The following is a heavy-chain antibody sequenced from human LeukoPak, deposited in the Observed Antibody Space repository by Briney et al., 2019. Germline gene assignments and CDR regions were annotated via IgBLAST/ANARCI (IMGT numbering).Heavy chain of an antibody. J-gene: IGHJ4*02. V-gene: IGHV3-74*01. CDR2: INSDGSST. D-gene: IGHD5-12*01. CDR1: GFTFSSYW. Sequence: PGGSLRLSCAASGFTFSSYWMHWVRQAPGKGLVWVSRINSDGSSTSYADSVKGRFTISRDNAKQSLFLQMDTVTAEDTAVYYCVTSWIRQQRDYWGQGILVTVSS. CDR3: VTSWIRQQRDY.